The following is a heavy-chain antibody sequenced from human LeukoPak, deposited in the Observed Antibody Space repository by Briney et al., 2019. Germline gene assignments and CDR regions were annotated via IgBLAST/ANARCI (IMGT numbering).Heavy chain of an antibody. CDR3: ARGMATTTVVWNPLDY. Sequence: GGSLRLSCAASGFTFSDYYMSWIRQAPGKGLEWVSYISSSGSTIYYADSVKGRFTISRDNAKNSLYLQMNSLRAEDTAVYYCARGMATTTVVWNPLDYWGQGTLVTVSS. V-gene: IGHV3-11*04. J-gene: IGHJ4*02. CDR2: ISSSGSTI. CDR1: GFTFSDYY. D-gene: IGHD4-23*01.